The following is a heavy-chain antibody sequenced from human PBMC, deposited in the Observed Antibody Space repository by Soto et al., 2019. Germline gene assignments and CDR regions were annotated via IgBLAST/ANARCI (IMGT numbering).Heavy chain of an antibody. V-gene: IGHV1-69*01. CDR3: ASGKSDLNCSGGSCYTNRAGYFQH. CDR1: GGTFSSYA. D-gene: IGHD2-15*01. Sequence: QVQLVQSGAEVKKPGSSVKVSCKASGGTFSSYAISWVRQAPGQGLEWMGGLIPIFGTANYAQKFQVRVTITADEATSTADMELSSLRSEDTAVYYCASGKSDLNCSGGSCYTNRAGYFQHWGQGTLVTVSS. CDR2: LIPIFGTA. J-gene: IGHJ1*01.